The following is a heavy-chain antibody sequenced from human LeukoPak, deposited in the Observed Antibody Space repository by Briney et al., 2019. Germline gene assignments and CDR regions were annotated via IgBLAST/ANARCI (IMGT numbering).Heavy chain of an antibody. CDR2: IYYSGST. CDR1: GGSISSSNYY. V-gene: IGHV4-39*01. J-gene: IGHJ4*02. Sequence: PSETLSLTCSVSGGSISSSNYYWGWIRQPPGKGLEWIGSIYYSGSTYYNPSLKSRVTISVDTSKNQFSLKLSSVTAADTAVYYCARGAVITYFDYWGQGTLVTVSS. D-gene: IGHD3-22*01. CDR3: ARGAVITYFDY.